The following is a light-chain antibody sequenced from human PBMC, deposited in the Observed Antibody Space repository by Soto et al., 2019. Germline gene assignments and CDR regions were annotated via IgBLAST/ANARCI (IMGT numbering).Light chain of an antibody. J-gene: IGLJ2*01. CDR1: SDDVGGYNY. CDR2: EVT. CDR3: SAFTSISTLK. Sequence: QSALTQPASVSGSPVQSITISCTGTSDDVGGYNYVSWYQQHPGTAPTLIIYEVTNRPSGVSNRFSGYKSGNTASLTISRLQAEAESYSYCSAFTSISTLKFGGGTKVTVL. V-gene: IGLV2-14*01.